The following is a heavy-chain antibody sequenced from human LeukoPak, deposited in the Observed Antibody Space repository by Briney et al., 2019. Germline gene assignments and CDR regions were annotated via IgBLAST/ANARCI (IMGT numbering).Heavy chain of an antibody. CDR2: ISTSGSTV. J-gene: IGHJ6*02. V-gene: IGHV3-11*04. CDR3: ASSGYSYGMDV. D-gene: IGHD3-3*01. CDR1: GFTFSDYY. Sequence: GGSLRLSCAASGFTFSDYYMRWIRQAPGKGLEWVSYISTSGSTVDYADSVKGRFTISRDNSKSTLYLQMNSLRAEDTAVYYCASSGYSYGMDVWGQGTTVTVSS.